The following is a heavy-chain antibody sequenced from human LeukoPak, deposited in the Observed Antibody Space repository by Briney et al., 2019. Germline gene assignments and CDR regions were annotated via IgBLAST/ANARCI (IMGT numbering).Heavy chain of an antibody. V-gene: IGHV1-2*02. Sequence: ASVRVSCKASGYTFTAYYMHWVRLAAGQGLEGMGWISPSNGATKYAQKFQGRVTLTTDTSISTAYMELSRLTSDDTAVFYCVEENFRFDYWGQGTLVTVSS. D-gene: IGHD1-7*01. CDR2: ISPSNGAT. J-gene: IGHJ4*02. CDR1: GYTFTAYY. CDR3: VEENFRFDY.